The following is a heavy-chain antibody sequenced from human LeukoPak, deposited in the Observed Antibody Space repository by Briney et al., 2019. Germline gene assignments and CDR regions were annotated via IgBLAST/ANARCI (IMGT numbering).Heavy chain of an antibody. CDR1: GYTLTELS. CDR3: ATDPQIVVVVAATPEYFQH. CDR2: FDPEDGET. V-gene: IGHV1-24*01. D-gene: IGHD2-15*01. Sequence: ASVKVSCKVSGYTLTELSMHLVRQAPGKGLEWMGGFDPEDGETIYAQKFQGRVTMTEDTSTDTAYMELSSLRSEDTAEYYCATDPQIVVVVAATPEYFQHWGQGTLVTVSS. J-gene: IGHJ1*01.